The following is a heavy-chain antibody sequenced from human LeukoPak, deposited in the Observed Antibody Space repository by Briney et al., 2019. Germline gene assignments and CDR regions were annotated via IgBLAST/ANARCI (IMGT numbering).Heavy chain of an antibody. Sequence: GGSLRLSCAASGFTVSSNYMSWVRQAPGKGLEWVSAISGSGGSTYYADSVKGRFTISRDNSKNTLYLQMNSLRAEDTAVYYCAKVRGGGSFYYFDYWGQGTLVTVSS. J-gene: IGHJ4*02. CDR1: GFTVSSNY. D-gene: IGHD2-15*01. CDR3: AKVRGGGSFYYFDY. V-gene: IGHV3-23*01. CDR2: ISGSGGST.